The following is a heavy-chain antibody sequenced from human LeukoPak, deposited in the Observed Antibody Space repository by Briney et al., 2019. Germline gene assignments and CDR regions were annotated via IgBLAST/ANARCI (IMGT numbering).Heavy chain of an antibody. J-gene: IGHJ6*03. CDR3: ARAEQFVPGYFYYMDV. D-gene: IGHD6-6*01. CDR2: ISPDGGST. V-gene: IGHV3-64*01. Sequence: GGSLRLSCAASGFTFSRYPMHWVRQAPGKGLEYVSAISPDGGSTFYANSMKGRFTISRDNSKNTLYLQVGSLRGEDMAVYYCARAEQFVPGYFYYMDVWGKGTTVTDSS. CDR1: GFTFSRYP.